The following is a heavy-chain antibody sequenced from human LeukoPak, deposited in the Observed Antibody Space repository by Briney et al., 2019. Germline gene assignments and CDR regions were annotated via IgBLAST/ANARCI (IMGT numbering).Heavy chain of an antibody. CDR2: IRYDGSNK. V-gene: IGHV3-30*02. CDR3: AKGDCGGDCYSNY. D-gene: IGHD2-21*02. CDR1: GFTFSSYG. J-gene: IGHJ4*02. Sequence: GGSLRLSCAASGFTFSSYGMHWVRQAPGKGLEWVAVIRYDGSNKYYADSVKGRFTISRDNSKNTLYLQMNSLRAEDTAVYYCAKGDCGGDCYSNYWGQGTLVTVSS.